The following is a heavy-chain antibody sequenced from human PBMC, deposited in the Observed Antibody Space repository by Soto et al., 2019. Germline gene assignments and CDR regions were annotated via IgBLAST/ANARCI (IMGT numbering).Heavy chain of an antibody. J-gene: IGHJ3*02. Sequence: QVQLQESGPGLVKPSQTLSLTCTVSGGSISSGGYYWSWIRQHPGKGLEWIGYIYYSGSTYYNPSLKSRVTISVDASKNQFSLKLSSVTAADTAVYYCARDLGYYDSSGCAFDIWGQGTMVTVSS. CDR1: GGSISSGGYY. V-gene: IGHV4-31*03. D-gene: IGHD3-22*01. CDR3: ARDLGYYDSSGCAFDI. CDR2: IYYSGST.